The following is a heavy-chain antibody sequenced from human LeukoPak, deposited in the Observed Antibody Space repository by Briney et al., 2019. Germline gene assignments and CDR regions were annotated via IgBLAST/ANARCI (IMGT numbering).Heavy chain of an antibody. CDR2: NYYTGMT. Sequence: PSETLSLTCTVPDGSISNYFWRWIRQPPGKGLEGIGYNYYTGMTNSNPSLKTRVTISMDTSKNQFSLNLRSVTAADTAIYYCARHGRMVIMSKFSTGIDQWGQGTLVTVSS. CDR1: DGSISNYF. D-gene: IGHD2-8*01. CDR3: ARHGRMVIMSKFSTGIDQ. V-gene: IGHV4-59*08. J-gene: IGHJ4*02.